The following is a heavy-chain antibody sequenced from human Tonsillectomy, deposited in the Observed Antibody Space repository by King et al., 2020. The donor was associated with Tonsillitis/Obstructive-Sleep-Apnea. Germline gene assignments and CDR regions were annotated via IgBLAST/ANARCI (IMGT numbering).Heavy chain of an antibody. V-gene: IGHV4-34*01. Sequence: VQLQQWGAGLLKPSETLSPTCAVYGGSFSGYYWSWIRQPPGKGLEWIGEINHSGSTNYNPSLKSRVTISVDTSKNQFSLKLSSVTAADTAVYYCAREGKGLRLGELSLDYWGQGTLVTVSS. CDR2: INHSGST. D-gene: IGHD3-16*02. J-gene: IGHJ4*02. CDR1: GGSFSGYY. CDR3: AREGKGLRLGELSLDY.